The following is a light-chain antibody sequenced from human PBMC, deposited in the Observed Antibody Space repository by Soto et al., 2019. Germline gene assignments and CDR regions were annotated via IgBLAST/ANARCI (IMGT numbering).Light chain of an antibody. CDR1: SSDVGGYNY. Sequence: QSALTQPASVSGSPGQSLTISCTGTSSDVGGYNYVSWYQQHPGKAPKLMIYDVSNRPSGVSNRFSGSKSGNTASLTISGLQAEGEADYYCSSYTSSSTLVVFGGGTKLTVL. V-gene: IGLV2-14*01. J-gene: IGLJ2*01. CDR3: SSYTSSSTLVV. CDR2: DVS.